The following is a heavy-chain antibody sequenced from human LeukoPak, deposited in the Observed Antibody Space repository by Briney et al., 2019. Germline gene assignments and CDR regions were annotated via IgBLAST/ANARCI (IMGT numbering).Heavy chain of an antibody. D-gene: IGHD4-17*01. CDR3: ARRSDYPDS. CDR1: GYTFTSYA. CDR2: INPNSGGT. V-gene: IGHV1-2*02. J-gene: IGHJ5*02. Sequence: ASVKVSCKASGYTFTSYAMNWVRQAPGQGLEWMGWINPNSGGTNYAQKFQGRVTMTRDTSISTAYMELSRLRSDDTAVYYCARRSDYPDSWGQGTLVTVSS.